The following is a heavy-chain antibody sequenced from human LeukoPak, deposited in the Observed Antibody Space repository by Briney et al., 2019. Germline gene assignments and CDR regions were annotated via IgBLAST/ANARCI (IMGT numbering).Heavy chain of an antibody. V-gene: IGHV4-59*01. CDR1: GGSISSYY. J-gene: IGHJ4*02. D-gene: IGHD3-16*01. CDR2: IYYSGST. Sequence: SETLSLTCTVSGGSISSYYRSWIRQPPGKGLEWIGYIYYSGSTNCNPSLKSRVTISVDTSKNQFSLKLSSVTAADTAVYYCARVVWGSYVFDYWGQGTLVTVSS. CDR3: ARVVWGSYVFDY.